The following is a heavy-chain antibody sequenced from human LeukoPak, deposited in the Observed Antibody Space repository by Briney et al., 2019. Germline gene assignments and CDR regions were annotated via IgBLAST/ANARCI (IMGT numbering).Heavy chain of an antibody. J-gene: IGHJ3*02. V-gene: IGHV5-51*01. CDR3: ARGYSGYDWGDPFDI. D-gene: IGHD5-12*01. CDR2: IYPRESDT. CDR1: GCRFTTYW. Sequence: GEALQISWQGSGCRFTTYWIRRGRQMPGNGLESMGIIYPRESDTRYSPSFQGQVTISTDKSISTAYLQWSSLKASDTAMYYCARGYSGYDWGDPFDIWGQGTMVSVSS.